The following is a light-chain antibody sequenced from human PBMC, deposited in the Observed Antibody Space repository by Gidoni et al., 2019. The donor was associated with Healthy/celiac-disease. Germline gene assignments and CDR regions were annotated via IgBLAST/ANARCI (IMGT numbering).Light chain of an antibody. J-gene: IGKJ1*01. V-gene: IGKV1-27*01. CDR1: QGISNY. Sequence: DIQMTQSPSSLSASVGDRVTITCRASQGISNYLAWYQQKPGKVPKLLIYAASTLQSGVPSRFRCSGSGTGFNLTISSLQPEDVATYYCQKYNSAPWTFXQXTKVEIK. CDR2: AAS. CDR3: QKYNSAPWT.